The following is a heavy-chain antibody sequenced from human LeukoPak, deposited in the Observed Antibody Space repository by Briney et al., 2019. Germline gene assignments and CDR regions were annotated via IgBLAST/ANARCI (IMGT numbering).Heavy chain of an antibody. CDR3: AKIVGYYYGMDV. Sequence: GGSLRLSCVASGFNFSDYYMNWIRQSPGKGLEWISYMSSRSGIIYYADSVKGRFTISRDNSKNTLYLQMNSLRAEDTAVYYCAKIVGYYYGMDVWGQGTTVTVSS. CDR2: MSSRSGII. V-gene: IGHV3-11*04. J-gene: IGHJ6*02. D-gene: IGHD1-26*01. CDR1: GFNFSDYY.